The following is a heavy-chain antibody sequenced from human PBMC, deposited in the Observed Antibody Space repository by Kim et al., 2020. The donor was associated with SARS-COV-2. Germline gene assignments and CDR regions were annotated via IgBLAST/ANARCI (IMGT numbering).Heavy chain of an antibody. Sequence: SETLSLTCAVSGGSLSGSLSGYFWSWIRQPPGKGLDWFEEFRVNGSTNHNPSLRSRVTISVDEAKNQFSLNLRSMTAADTAIYYCAKVSGDSTWGGAFDIWGQGIMVTVSS. CDR2: FRVNGST. D-gene: IGHD3-10*01. CDR3: AKVSGDSTWGGAFDI. V-gene: IGHV4-34*01. CDR1: GGSLSGSLSGYF. J-gene: IGHJ3*02.